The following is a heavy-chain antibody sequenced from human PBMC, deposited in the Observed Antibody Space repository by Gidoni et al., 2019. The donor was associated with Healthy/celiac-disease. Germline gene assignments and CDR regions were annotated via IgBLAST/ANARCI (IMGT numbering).Heavy chain of an antibody. CDR3: ARTYYDILTGSVYGMDV. CDR2: INPNRCGT. CDR1: GYTFTGYY. J-gene: IGHJ6*02. V-gene: IGHV1-2*02. Sequence: QVQLVQSGAEVKKPGASVKVSCKASGYTFTGYYMHWVRQAPGQGLEWMGWINPNRCGTNYAQKFQGRVTMTRDTSISTAYMELSRLRSDDTAVYYCARTYYDILTGSVYGMDVWGQGTTVTVSS. D-gene: IGHD3-9*01.